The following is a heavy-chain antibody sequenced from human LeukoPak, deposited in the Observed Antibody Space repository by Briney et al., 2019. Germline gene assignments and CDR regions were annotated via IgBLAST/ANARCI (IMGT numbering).Heavy chain of an antibody. Sequence: GGSLRLFCTPSGFTFSSYYMSWIRQAPGKGLEWVSFISSSGTTTHHADSVKGRFTISRDSAKGLLYLQMNSLRAEDTAVYYCARATLKIIYGMDVWGQGTTVTVSS. CDR1: GFTFSSYY. CDR2: ISSSGTTT. CDR3: ARATLKIIYGMDV. J-gene: IGHJ6*02. V-gene: IGHV3-11*01.